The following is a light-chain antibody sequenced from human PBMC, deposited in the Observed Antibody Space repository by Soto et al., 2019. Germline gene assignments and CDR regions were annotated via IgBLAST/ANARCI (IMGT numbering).Light chain of an antibody. CDR3: EQYYNYPNT. CDR1: ESVRSW. J-gene: IGKJ1*01. V-gene: IGKV1-5*03. Sequence: DIQMTQSPSTLSASVGDRVTITCRASESVRSWLAWYQQKPGKAPKVLIYKASSLESGVPSRFSGSGSGTEFTLTISSLQPDDLATYYCEQYYNYPNTFGQGTKVEIK. CDR2: KAS.